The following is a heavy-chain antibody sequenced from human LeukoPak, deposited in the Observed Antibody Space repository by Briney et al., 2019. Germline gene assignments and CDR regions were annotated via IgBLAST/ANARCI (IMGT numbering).Heavy chain of an antibody. D-gene: IGHD3-10*01. CDR2: IIPIFGTA. CDR3: ARAPFGIKTFDY. CDR1: GGTFSSYA. J-gene: IGHJ4*02. V-gene: IGHV1-69*13. Sequence: SVKVSCKASGGTFSSYAISWVRQAPGQGLEWMGGIIPIFGTANYAQKFQGRVTITADESTSTAYMELRNLRSDDTAVYYCARAPFGIKTFDYWGQGTLVTVSS.